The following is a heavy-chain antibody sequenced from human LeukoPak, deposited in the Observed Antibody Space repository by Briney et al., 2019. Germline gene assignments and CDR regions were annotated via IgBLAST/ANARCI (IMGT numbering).Heavy chain of an antibody. CDR3: AIGLYWFES. CDR2: IFYGGTT. J-gene: IGHJ5*01. Sequence: SETLSLTCTVSGDSISNYYWNWLRQSPGKGLEWIGYIFYGGTTTYNPSFKSRVTISGDTSKKQFSLRLTSVTATDTAVYYCAIGLYWFESWCQGTLVTVSS. CDR1: GDSISNYY. V-gene: IGHV4-59*08.